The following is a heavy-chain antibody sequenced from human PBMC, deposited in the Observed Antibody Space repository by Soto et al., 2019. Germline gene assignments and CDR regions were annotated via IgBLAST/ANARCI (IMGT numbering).Heavy chain of an antibody. Sequence: GGSLRLSCAASGFTFSSYAMHWVRQAPGKGLEWVAVISYDGSNKYYADSVKGRFTISRDNSRNTLYLQMNSLRAEDTAVYYCARDLSRDGYNDIDYWGQGTLVTVSS. D-gene: IGHD5-12*01. V-gene: IGHV3-30-3*01. CDR2: ISYDGSNK. CDR3: ARDLSRDGYNDIDY. CDR1: GFTFSSYA. J-gene: IGHJ4*02.